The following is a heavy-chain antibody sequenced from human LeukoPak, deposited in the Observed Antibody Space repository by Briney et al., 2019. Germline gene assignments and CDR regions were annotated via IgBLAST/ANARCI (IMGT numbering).Heavy chain of an antibody. Sequence: GASVKVSCKASGYTFTGYYMHWVRQAPGQGLEWMGWINPNSGGTDYAQKFQGRVTMTRDTSISTAYMEVSRLRSDDTAVYYCARAVVVVPAANGGDCFDYWGQGTLVTVSS. CDR1: GYTFTGYY. J-gene: IGHJ4*02. V-gene: IGHV1-2*02. D-gene: IGHD2-2*01. CDR2: INPNSGGT. CDR3: ARAVVVVPAANGGDCFDY.